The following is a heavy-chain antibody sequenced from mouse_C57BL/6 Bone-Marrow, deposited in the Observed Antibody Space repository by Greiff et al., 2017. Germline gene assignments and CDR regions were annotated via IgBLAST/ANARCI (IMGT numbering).Heavy chain of an antibody. J-gene: IGHJ2*01. CDR2: IDPSDSYT. V-gene: IGHV1-69*01. CDR3: AREGIYYGYD. D-gene: IGHD2-2*01. CDR1: GYTFTSYW. Sequence: QVQLKQPGAELVMPGASVKLSCKASGYTFTSYWMHWVKQRPGQGLEWIGEIDPSDSYTNYTQKFTGKSTLTVDKSSSTDYMQLSSLTSDVSAVYYCAREGIYYGYDWGQGTTLTVSS.